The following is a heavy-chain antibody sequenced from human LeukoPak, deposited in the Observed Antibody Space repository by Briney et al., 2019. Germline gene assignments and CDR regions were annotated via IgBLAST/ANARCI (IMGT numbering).Heavy chain of an antibody. CDR2: IYYSGST. D-gene: IGHD3-22*01. CDR3: AKASVYDSSGYYSPLGYYFDY. J-gene: IGHJ4*02. V-gene: IGHV4-59*08. CDR1: GGSTSSYY. Sequence: SETLSLTCTVSGGSTSSYYWSWIRQPPGKGLEWIGYIYYSGSTNYNPSLKSRVTISVDTSKNQFSLKLSSVTAADTAVYYCAKASVYDSSGYYSPLGYYFDYWGQGTLVTVSS.